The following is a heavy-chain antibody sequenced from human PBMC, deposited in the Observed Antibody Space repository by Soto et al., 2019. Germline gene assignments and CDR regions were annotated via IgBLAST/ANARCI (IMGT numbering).Heavy chain of an antibody. CDR2: IYYSGST. J-gene: IGHJ3*02. CDR3: ARAPPTANDAFDI. Sequence: SETLSLTCTVSGGSISSGGYYWSWIRQHPGKGLEWIGYIYYSGSTYYNPSLKSRVTISVDTSKNQFSLKLSSVTAADTAVYYCARAPPTANDAFDIWGQGTMVTVSS. CDR1: GGSISSGGYY. D-gene: IGHD4-17*01. V-gene: IGHV4-31*03.